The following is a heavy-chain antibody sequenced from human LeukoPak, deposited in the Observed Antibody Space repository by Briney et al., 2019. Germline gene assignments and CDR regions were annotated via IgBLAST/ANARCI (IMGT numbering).Heavy chain of an antibody. CDR2: IYYSGST. D-gene: IGHD4-17*01. CDR1: GGSFSGYY. CDR3: ARLPSVTTSRDAFDI. Sequence: SETLSLTCAVYGGSFSGYYWSWIRQPPGKGLEWIGYIYYSGSTNYNPSRKSRVTISVDTSKNQFSLKLSSVTAADTAVYYCARLPSVTTSRDAFDIWGQGTMVTVSS. V-gene: IGHV4-59*01. J-gene: IGHJ3*02.